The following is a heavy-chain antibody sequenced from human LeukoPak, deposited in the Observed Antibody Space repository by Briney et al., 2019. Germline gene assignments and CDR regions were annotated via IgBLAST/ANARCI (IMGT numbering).Heavy chain of an antibody. J-gene: IGHJ3*02. Sequence: SETLSLTCTVSGGSISSYYWSWARQPPGKGLEWIGYIYYSGSTNYNPSLKSRVTISVDTSKNQFSLKLSSVTAADTAVYYCARDPKYYYDSSGYYYQDAFDIWGQGTMVTVSS. CDR3: ARDPKYYYDSSGYYYQDAFDI. V-gene: IGHV4-59*01. CDR2: IYYSGST. D-gene: IGHD3-22*01. CDR1: GGSISSYY.